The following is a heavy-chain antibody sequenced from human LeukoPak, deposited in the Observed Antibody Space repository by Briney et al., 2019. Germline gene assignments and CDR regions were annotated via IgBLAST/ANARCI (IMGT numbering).Heavy chain of an antibody. CDR2: ISSSSSYI. CDR3: ARAITMVRGIEILHFGY. J-gene: IGHJ4*02. D-gene: IGHD3-10*01. Sequence: GGSLRLSCAASGFTFSSYSMNWVRQAPGKGLEWVSSISSSSSYIYYADSEKGRFTISRDNAKNSLYLQMNSLRAEYTAVYYCARAITMVRGIEILHFGYWGQGTLVTVSS. CDR1: GFTFSSYS. V-gene: IGHV3-21*04.